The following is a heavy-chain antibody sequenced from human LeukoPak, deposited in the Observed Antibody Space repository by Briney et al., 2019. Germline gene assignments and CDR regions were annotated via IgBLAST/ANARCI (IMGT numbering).Heavy chain of an antibody. CDR3: ATSYGYANYYVDY. CDR1: GYTLTELS. CDR2: IDPEDGKT. Sequence: ASVKVSCKVSGYTLTELSMHWVRQAPGKGLEWMGGIDPEDGKTIYAQKFQGRVTMTEDTSTDTAYMELSRLRSEDTAVYYCATSYGYANYYVDYWGQGTLVTVSS. V-gene: IGHV1-24*01. D-gene: IGHD5-18*01. J-gene: IGHJ4*02.